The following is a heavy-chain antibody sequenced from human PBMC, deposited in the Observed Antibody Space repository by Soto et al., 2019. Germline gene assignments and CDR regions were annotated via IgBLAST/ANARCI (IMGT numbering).Heavy chain of an antibody. CDR3: ARDRRPDGRWDIDY. J-gene: IGHJ4*02. D-gene: IGHD1-1*01. CDR1: GFAFSTYT. CDR2: IYGDATEA. V-gene: IGHV3-23*01. Sequence: EVQLLESGGCLVQPGGSLRLSCAASGFAFSTYTMNWVRQAPGKGLEWVSGIYGDATEAYYADSVRGRFIISRDNSKNTLLLQMNGLRAEDTAGDYCARDRRPDGRWDIDYWGPGTLVTVSS.